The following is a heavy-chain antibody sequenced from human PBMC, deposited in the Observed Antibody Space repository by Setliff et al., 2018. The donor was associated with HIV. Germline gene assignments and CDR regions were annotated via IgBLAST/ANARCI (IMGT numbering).Heavy chain of an antibody. CDR3: ARHYSFPSMATVVTYYFDY. D-gene: IGHD4-17*01. V-gene: IGHV4-39*01. CDR1: GGSINSNNYY. J-gene: IGHJ4*02. CDR2: MYYSGST. Sequence: SETLSLTCTVSGGSINSNNYYWGWIRQPPGKGLEWIGSMYYSGSTYYNPSLKSRVTISVDTSKEQFSLKLNSVTAADTAVYYCARHYSFPSMATVVTYYFDYWGQGTLVTVSS.